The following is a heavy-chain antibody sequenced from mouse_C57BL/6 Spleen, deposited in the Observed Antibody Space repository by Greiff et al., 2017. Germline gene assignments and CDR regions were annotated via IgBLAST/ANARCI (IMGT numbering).Heavy chain of an antibody. CDR2: INPNSGST. Sequence: VQLQQPGAELVKPGASVKLSCKASGYTFTSYWMHWVKQRPGQGLEWIGMINPNSGSTNYNEKLKSKATLTGDKSSSTAYMQLSSLTSEDSAVYYCAREGGLRGYAMDYWGQGTSVTVSS. CDR3: AREGGLRGYAMDY. D-gene: IGHD1-1*01. V-gene: IGHV1-64*01. CDR1: GYTFTSYW. J-gene: IGHJ4*01.